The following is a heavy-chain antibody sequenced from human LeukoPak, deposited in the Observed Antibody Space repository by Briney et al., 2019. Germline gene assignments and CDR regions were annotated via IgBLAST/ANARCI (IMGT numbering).Heavy chain of an antibody. D-gene: IGHD3-22*01. J-gene: IGHJ4*02. CDR1: GFTFSSYA. V-gene: IGHV3-23*01. CDR3: AKSLSGYFLFGY. CDR2: ISTSGGTT. Sequence: PGGSLRLSCAASGFTFSSYAMNWVRQAPGKGLEWVSAISTSGGTTYYADSVKGRFTISRDKSKNTLYLQMNSLRAEDTAVYYCAKSLSGYFLFGYWGQGTLVTVSS.